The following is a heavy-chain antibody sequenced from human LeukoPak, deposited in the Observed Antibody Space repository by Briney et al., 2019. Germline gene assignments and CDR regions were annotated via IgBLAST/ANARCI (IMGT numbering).Heavy chain of an antibody. V-gene: IGHV3-30*03. J-gene: IGHJ4*02. CDR1: GFTFSSYG. Sequence: TGGSLRLSCAASGFTFSSYGMHWVRQAPGKGLEWVAVISYDGSKKFYADSVKGRFTISRDNAKNSLYLQMNSLRAEDTAVYYCARARMASSFFDYWGQGTLVTVSS. CDR3: ARARMASSFFDY. CDR2: ISYDGSKK. D-gene: IGHD2-8*01.